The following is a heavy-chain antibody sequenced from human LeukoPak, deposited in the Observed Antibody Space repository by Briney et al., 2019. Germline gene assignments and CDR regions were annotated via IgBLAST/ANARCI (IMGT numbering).Heavy chain of an antibody. CDR3: ARVGEGYCSGGSCANYDY. J-gene: IGHJ4*02. CDR1: GYTFTSYD. D-gene: IGHD2-15*01. Sequence: ASVKVSCKASGYTFTSYDINWVGQATGQGLEWMGWMNPNSGNTGYAQKFQGRVTITRNTSISTAYMELSSLRSEDTAVYYCARVGEGYCSGGSCANYDYWGQGTLVTVSS. V-gene: IGHV1-8*03. CDR2: MNPNSGNT.